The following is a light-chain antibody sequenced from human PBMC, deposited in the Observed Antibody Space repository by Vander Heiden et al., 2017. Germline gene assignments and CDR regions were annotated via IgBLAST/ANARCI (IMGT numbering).Light chain of an antibody. CDR2: WAS. CDR3: QQYYSTPPYT. J-gene: IGKJ2*01. CDR1: QSVLYSSNNKNY. V-gene: IGKV4-1*01. Sequence: DIVMTQSPDSLAVSLGERATINCKSSQSVLYSSNNKNYLAWYQQKPGQPPKLIIYWASTRESGVPDRVSGSGSGTDFTLTISSLQAEDVAVYYCQQYYSTPPYTFGQGTKLEIK.